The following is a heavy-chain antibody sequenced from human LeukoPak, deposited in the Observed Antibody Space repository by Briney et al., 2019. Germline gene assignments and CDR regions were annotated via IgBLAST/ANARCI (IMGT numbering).Heavy chain of an antibody. D-gene: IGHD6-19*01. J-gene: IGHJ5*02. CDR1: GDSVSSSIAA. V-gene: IGHV6-1*01. Sequence: SQTLSLTCAISGDSVSSSIAAWNWIRQSPSRGLEWLGRTYYRSKWYYNYAVSVKSRITINPDTSKNQFSLQLNSVTPDDTAVYYCARGSRGAFSGGSPRPNWFDPWGQGTLVTVSS. CDR2: TYYRSKWYY. CDR3: ARGSRGAFSGGSPRPNWFDP.